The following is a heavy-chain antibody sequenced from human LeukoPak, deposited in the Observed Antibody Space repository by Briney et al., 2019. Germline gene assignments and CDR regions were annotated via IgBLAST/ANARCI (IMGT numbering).Heavy chain of an antibody. Sequence: SETLSLTCTVSGGSISNYYWSWIRQPPGKGLEWIGYMYYSGSTNYNPSLKSRVTISIDTSKNQFSLKLSSVTAADTAVYYCARGDYYYDSGADYYMDVWGKGTTVTVSS. CDR3: ARGDYYYDSGADYYMDV. D-gene: IGHD3-22*01. V-gene: IGHV4-59*01. CDR2: MYYSGST. CDR1: GGSISNYY. J-gene: IGHJ6*03.